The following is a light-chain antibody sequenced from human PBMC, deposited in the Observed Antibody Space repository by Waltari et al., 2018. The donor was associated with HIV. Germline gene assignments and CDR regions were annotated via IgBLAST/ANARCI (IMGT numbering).Light chain of an antibody. J-gene: IGKJ5*01. Sequence: EILMTQSPATLSVSPGERATVSCRASQSLASNLAWYQQKPGQAPRLLIHGASTRATGIPARFSGSGSGTEFTLTISSLQSEDFAVYYCQQYNNWPITFGQGTRLEIK. CDR3: QQYNNWPIT. V-gene: IGKV3-15*01. CDR2: GAS. CDR1: QSLASN.